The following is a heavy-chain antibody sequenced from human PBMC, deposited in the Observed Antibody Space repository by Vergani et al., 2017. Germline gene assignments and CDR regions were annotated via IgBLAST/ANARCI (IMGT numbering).Heavy chain of an antibody. V-gene: IGHV3-30-3*01. Sequence: QVQLVESGGGVVQPGRSLRLSCVVSGFALNRHAMYWVRQAPGKGLEWVVGISFDGTNEYYPDLVKGRFTISRDIAKNTLYLQVRSLRLEDTGVYHCVRDRGLXAGGRCYTEAWDYWGQGTPVTVSS. CDR2: ISFDGTNE. CDR3: VRDRGLXAGGRCYTEAWDY. CDR1: GFALNRHA. J-gene: IGHJ4*02. D-gene: IGHD2-2*02.